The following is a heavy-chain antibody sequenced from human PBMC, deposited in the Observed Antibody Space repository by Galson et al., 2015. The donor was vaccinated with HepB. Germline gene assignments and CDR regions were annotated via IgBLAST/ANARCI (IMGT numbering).Heavy chain of an antibody. V-gene: IGHV3-30*18. CDR2: ISYDGSNK. Sequence: SLRLSCAASGFTFSSYGMHWVRQAPGKGLEWVAVISYDGSNKYYADSVKGRFTISRDNSKNTLYLQMNSLRAEDTAVYYCAKIYYYYGMDVWGQGTTVTVSS. J-gene: IGHJ6*02. CDR3: AKIYYYYGMDV. CDR1: GFTFSSYG.